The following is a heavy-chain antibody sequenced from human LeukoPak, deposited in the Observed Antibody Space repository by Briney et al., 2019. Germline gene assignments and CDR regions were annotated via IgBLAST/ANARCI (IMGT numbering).Heavy chain of an antibody. Sequence: GGSLRLSCAASGFTFSSYWMSWIRQAPGKGLEWVANIKQDGSDKYYVDSVKGRFTISRNNAKNSLDLQMNSLRAEDTAVYYCATLRSWNIVVVGFDYWGQGTLVTVSS. J-gene: IGHJ4*02. CDR1: GFTFSSYW. CDR2: IKQDGSDK. D-gene: IGHD2-15*01. V-gene: IGHV3-7*01. CDR3: ATLRSWNIVVVGFDY.